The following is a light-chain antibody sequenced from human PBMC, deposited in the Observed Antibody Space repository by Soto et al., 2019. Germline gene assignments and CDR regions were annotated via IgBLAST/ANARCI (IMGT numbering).Light chain of an antibody. CDR3: QKYNSAPLT. J-gene: IGKJ4*01. Sequence: DIQMTKSPSSVYASLGDRVTITCRASQGIGVYLAWFQQKPGNVPKLLIYAASTLQSGVPSRFSGSGSGTYFTLTISSLQPEDVATYYCQKYNSAPLTFGGGTKVEIK. V-gene: IGKV1-27*01. CDR1: QGIGVY. CDR2: AAS.